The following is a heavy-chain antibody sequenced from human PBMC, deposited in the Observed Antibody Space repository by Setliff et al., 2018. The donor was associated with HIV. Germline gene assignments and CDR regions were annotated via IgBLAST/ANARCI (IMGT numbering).Heavy chain of an antibody. CDR1: GASFSYYS. CDR2: VNHGGSS. V-gene: IGHV4-34*01. J-gene: IGHJ3*02. D-gene: IGHD6-13*01. Sequence: PSETLSLTCGVVGASFSYYSWNWIRQPPGKGMEWIAEVNHGGSSNYNPSLKSRVTTSLYASRDQFSLNLTSVTAADTAVYYCASDYSSRHDAFDIWGQGTVVTVSS. CDR3: ASDYSSRHDAFDI.